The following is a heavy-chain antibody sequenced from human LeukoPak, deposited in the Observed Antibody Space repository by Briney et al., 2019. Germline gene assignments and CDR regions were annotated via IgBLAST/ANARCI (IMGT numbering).Heavy chain of an antibody. J-gene: IGHJ3*02. V-gene: IGHV4-34*01. CDR3: ARGSSVNAFDI. CDR1: GGSFSGYY. CDR2: INHSGST. D-gene: IGHD3-22*01. Sequence: SETLSLTCAVYGGSFSGYYRSWIRQPPGKGLEWIGEINHSGSTNYNPSLKSRVTISVDTSKNQFSLKLSSVTAADTAVYYCARGSSVNAFDIWGQGTMVTVSS.